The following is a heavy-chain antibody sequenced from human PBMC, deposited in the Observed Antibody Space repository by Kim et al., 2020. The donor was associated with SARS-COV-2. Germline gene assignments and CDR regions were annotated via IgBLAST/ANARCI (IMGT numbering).Heavy chain of an antibody. CDR1: GFTFSSYA. J-gene: IGHJ3*02. D-gene: IGHD2-8*02. CDR3: ARAPTGAFDI. Sequence: GVSLRLSCAASGFTFSSYAMHWVRQAPGKGLEWVAVISYDGSNKYYADSVKGRFTISRDNSKNTLYLQMNSLRAEDTAVYYCARAPTGAFDIWGQGTMVT. V-gene: IGHV3-30*04. CDR2: ISYDGSNK.